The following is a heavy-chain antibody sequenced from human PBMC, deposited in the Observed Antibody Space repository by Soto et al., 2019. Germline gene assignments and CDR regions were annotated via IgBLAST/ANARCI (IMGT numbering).Heavy chain of an antibody. CDR3: ASPRHGKEATFGVIMEVPDWYFDL. J-gene: IGHJ2*01. CDR1: GGSISNYF. Sequence: QVQLQESGPGLVKPSETLSLTCTVSGGSISNYFWTWIRQPPGQGLAWIGYIYYTGRPNYNPSLKSRVTISVDTSKNQCSLNLSSVPAADTAVYYCASPRHGKEATFGVIMEVPDWYFDLWGRGTLVTVSS. D-gene: IGHD3-16*01. CDR2: IYYTGRP. V-gene: IGHV4-59*08.